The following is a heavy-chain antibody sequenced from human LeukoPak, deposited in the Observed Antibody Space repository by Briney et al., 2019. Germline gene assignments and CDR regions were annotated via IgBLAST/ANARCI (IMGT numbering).Heavy chain of an antibody. CDR3: ARERYCSSTSCPHGDLDY. J-gene: IGHJ4*02. CDR1: GFTFSSYE. V-gene: IGHV3-48*03. CDR2: IGVSGTTM. D-gene: IGHD2-2*01. Sequence: PGGSVRLSCAASGFTFSSYEMNWVRRAPGKGLEWVSYIGVSGTTMYYAESVKGRFTISRDNAKNSLYLQINSLRAEDTAVYYCARERYCSSTSCPHGDLDYWGQETLVSVSS.